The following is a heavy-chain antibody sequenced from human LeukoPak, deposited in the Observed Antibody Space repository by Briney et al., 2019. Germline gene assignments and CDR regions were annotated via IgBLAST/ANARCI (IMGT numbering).Heavy chain of an antibody. D-gene: IGHD3-10*01. CDR2: IYTSGST. Sequence: SQTLSLTCTVSGGSISSYYWSWIRQPAGKGLEWIGRIYTSGSTNYNPSLKSRVTMSVDTSKNQFSLRLSSVTAADTAVYYCARDRYGSGSYYKSWFDPWGQGTLVTVSS. CDR3: ARDRYGSGSYYKSWFDP. V-gene: IGHV4-4*07. CDR1: GGSISSYY. J-gene: IGHJ5*02.